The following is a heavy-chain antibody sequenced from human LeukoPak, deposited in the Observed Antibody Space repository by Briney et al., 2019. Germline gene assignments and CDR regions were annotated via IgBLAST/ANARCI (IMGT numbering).Heavy chain of an antibody. CDR1: GFTFSDYY. V-gene: IGHV3-11*04. D-gene: IGHD6-13*01. CDR2: ISSSGSTI. CDR3: AKGLFSSWSYFDY. J-gene: IGHJ4*02. Sequence: GGSLRLSCAASGFTFSDYYMSWIRQAPGKGLEWVSYISSSGSTIYYADSVKGRFTISRDNSKNTLYLQMNSLRAEDTAVYYCAKGLFSSWSYFDYWGQGTLVTVSS.